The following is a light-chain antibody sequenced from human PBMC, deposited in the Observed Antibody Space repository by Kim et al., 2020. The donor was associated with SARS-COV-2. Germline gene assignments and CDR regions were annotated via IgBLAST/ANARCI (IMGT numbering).Light chain of an antibody. Sequence: VSPGQTARITCSGDTLPEKQTYWYQQKAGQAPLLVIYIDNERPAGIPGRFSGSSSGTTVTLTISGVHAEDDSDYYCQSADGSGTYVFGTGTKVTVL. CDR1: TLPEKQ. CDR2: IDN. J-gene: IGLJ1*01. CDR3: QSADGSGTYV. V-gene: IGLV3-25*03.